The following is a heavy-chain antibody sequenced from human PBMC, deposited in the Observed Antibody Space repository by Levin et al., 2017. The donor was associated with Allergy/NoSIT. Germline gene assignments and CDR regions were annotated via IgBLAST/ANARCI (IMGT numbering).Heavy chain of an antibody. CDR1: GFTLTDYY. D-gene: IGHD6-19*01. CDR3: ARALFSSGWYGSVLYNGMDV. J-gene: IGHJ6*02. Sequence: AGGSLRLSCAASGFTLTDYYMIWIRQAPGKGLEWVSYITSSRNSVQYADAVKGRFTISRDNAKNSLYLQMNSLRAEDTAVYYCARALFSSGWYGSVLYNGMDVWGQGTTVTVSS. V-gene: IGHV3-11*01. CDR2: ITSSRNSV.